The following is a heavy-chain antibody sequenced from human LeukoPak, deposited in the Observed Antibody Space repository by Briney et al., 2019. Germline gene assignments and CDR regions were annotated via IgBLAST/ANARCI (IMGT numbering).Heavy chain of an antibody. Sequence: ASVKVSCKVSGYTLTGLSMHWVRQAPGKGLEWMGGFDPEDGETIYAQKFQGRVTMTEDTSTDTAYMELSSLRSEDTAVYYCAIAKYSSGWYGAFDIWGQGTMVTVSS. CDR1: GYTLTGLS. V-gene: IGHV1-24*01. CDR2: FDPEDGET. J-gene: IGHJ3*02. D-gene: IGHD6-19*01. CDR3: AIAKYSSGWYGAFDI.